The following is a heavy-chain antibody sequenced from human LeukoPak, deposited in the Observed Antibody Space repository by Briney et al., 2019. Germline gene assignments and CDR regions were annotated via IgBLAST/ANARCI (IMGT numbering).Heavy chain of an antibody. D-gene: IGHD5-12*01. CDR3: ARGPSGYHNT. CDR2: MNPNSGST. Sequence: ASVKVSCKTSGYTFTNYDINWVRQATGQGLEWMGWMNPNSGSTGYAQKFLDKVTMTRNTSISTAYMELSSLRAEDTAVYYCARGPSGYHNTGGQGTLVTVSS. J-gene: IGHJ4*02. CDR1: GYTFTNYD. V-gene: IGHV1-8*01.